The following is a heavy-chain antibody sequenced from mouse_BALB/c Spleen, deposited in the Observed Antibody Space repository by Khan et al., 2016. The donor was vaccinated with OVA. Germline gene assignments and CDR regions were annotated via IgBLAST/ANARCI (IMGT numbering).Heavy chain of an antibody. CDR3: ARTDYYGSSYYFDY. J-gene: IGHJ2*01. V-gene: IGHV1S135*01. CDR2: IDPYNGGT. CDR1: GYSFTDYN. Sequence: VQLQQSEPELVKPGASVKVSCKASGYSFTDYNMFWVKQSHGKSLEWIGYIDPYNGGTSYNQKFKGKATLTVDTSSSTAFMHLSSLTSEDSAVFDCARTDYYGSSYYFDYWGQGTTLTVSS. D-gene: IGHD1-1*01.